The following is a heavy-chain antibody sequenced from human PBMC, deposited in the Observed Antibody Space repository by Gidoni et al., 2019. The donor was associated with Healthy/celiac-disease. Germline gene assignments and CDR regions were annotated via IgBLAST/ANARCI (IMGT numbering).Heavy chain of an antibody. CDR2: IYYSGST. V-gene: IGHV4-39*01. CDR3: ARQRVYYGMDV. J-gene: IGHJ6*02. CDR1: GGSISSSSYY. Sequence: QLQLQESGPGLVKPSETLSLTCTVSGGSISSSSYYWGWLRQPPGKGLGWIGSIYYSGSTYYNPSLKSRVTISVDTSKNQFSLKLSSVTAADTAVYYCARQRVYYGMDVWGQGTTVTVSS.